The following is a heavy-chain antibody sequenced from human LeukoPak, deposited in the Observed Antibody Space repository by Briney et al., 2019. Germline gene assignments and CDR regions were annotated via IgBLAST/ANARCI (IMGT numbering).Heavy chain of an antibody. D-gene: IGHD3-10*01. V-gene: IGHV4-39*01. CDR1: SDSISNSNLY. CDR3: ARHSRRQVTLWFGEFYFDY. CDR2: INHSGST. Sequence: SETLSLTCIVSSDSISNSNLYWGWIRQPPGKGLEWIGEINHSGSTNYNPSLKSRVTISVDTSKNQYSLKLSSVTAADTAVYYCARHSRRQVTLWFGEFYFDYWGQGTLVTVSS. J-gene: IGHJ4*02.